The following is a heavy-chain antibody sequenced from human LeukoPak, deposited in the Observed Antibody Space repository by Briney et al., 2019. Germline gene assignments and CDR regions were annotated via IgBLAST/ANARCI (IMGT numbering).Heavy chain of an antibody. Sequence: SETLSLTCAVYGGPLSDYYWSWIGRPPGKGLEGIGEINHSGSTNYNPSLKSRVTISVDTSKNQFSLKLSSVTAADTAVYYCASDPSQYSSLFDYWGQGTLVTVSS. J-gene: IGHJ4*02. V-gene: IGHV4-34*01. CDR2: INHSGST. CDR1: GGPLSDYY. CDR3: ASDPSQYSSLFDY. D-gene: IGHD6-6*01.